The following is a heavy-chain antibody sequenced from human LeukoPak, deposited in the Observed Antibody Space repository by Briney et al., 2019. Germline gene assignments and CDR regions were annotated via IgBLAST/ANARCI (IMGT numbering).Heavy chain of an antibody. CDR2: MNPNSGNT. Sequence: ASVKVSCKVSGYTFTSYAMNWVRQAPGQGLEWMGWMNPNSGNTGYAQKFQGRVTMTRNTSISTAYMELSSLRSEDTAMYYCASDTGYSSSWYKTDAFDIWGQGTMVTVSS. D-gene: IGHD6-13*01. CDR1: GYTFTSYA. CDR3: ASDTGYSSSWYKTDAFDI. J-gene: IGHJ3*02. V-gene: IGHV1-8*02.